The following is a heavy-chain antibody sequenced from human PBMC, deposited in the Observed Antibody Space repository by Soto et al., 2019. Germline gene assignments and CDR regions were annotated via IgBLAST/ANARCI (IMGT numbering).Heavy chain of an antibody. D-gene: IGHD3-10*01. V-gene: IGHV3-33*01. J-gene: IGHJ6*02. CDR1: EFTYSNYG. Sequence: QVQLVESGGGVVQPGRSLRLSCAASEFTYSNYGMHWVRQAPGKGLEWVAVILNDGSNRYHADSVKDRFTIPRDNSKNTLYLQMNSLRAEDTAVYYCARDDEYSGNGMDVWGQGTTVTVS. CDR3: ARDDEYSGNGMDV. CDR2: ILNDGSNR.